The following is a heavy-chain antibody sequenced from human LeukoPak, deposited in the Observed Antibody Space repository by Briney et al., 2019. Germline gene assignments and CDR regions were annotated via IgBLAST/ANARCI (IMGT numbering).Heavy chain of an antibody. CDR1: GGTFSSYA. CDR2: IIPILGIA. J-gene: IGHJ4*02. D-gene: IGHD2-15*01. Sequence: GASVKVSCKASGGTFSSYAISWVRQAPGQGLEWMGRIIPILGIANYAQKFQSRVTITADKSTSTAYMELSSLRSEDTAVYYCARVTSGGPDYWGQGTLVTVSS. CDR3: ARVTSGGPDY. V-gene: IGHV1-69*04.